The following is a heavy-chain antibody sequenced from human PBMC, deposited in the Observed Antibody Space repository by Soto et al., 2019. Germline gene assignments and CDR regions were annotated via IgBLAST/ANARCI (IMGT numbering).Heavy chain of an antibody. CDR3: ARAIGVCCDNWFDP. V-gene: IGHV1-18*01. D-gene: IGHD3-3*01. CDR2: ISAHNGNT. Sequence: QVQLAQSGAEVKKPGASVKVSCKASGYPFTSYGITWVRQAPGQGLEWMGWISAHNGNTNYAQKYQGRVTMTTDTSTTTAYMELRSLRSDDTAVYYCARAIGVCCDNWFDPLGQGTLVTVSS. CDR1: GYPFTSYG. J-gene: IGHJ5*02.